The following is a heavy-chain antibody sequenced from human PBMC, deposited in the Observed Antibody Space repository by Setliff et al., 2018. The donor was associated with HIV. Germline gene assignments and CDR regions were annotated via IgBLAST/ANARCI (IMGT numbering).Heavy chain of an antibody. CDR1: GDSIGSNTFY. J-gene: IGHJ4*02. CDR3: ARPRASSSGFPLDF. Sequence: ASETLSLTCSVYGDSIGSNTFYWGWLRQPHGKEPEWIGSINHSGNTYYYPSLKSRVTMSVATSKNQFSLRLSSVTATDTAVYFCARPRASSSGFPLDFWGQGILVTVSS. D-gene: IGHD6-6*01. CDR2: INHSGNT. V-gene: IGHV4-39*01.